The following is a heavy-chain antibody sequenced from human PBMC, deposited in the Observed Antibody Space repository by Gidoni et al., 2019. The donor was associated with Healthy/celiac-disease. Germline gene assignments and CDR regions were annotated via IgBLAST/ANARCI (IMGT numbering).Heavy chain of an antibody. V-gene: IGHV3-53*04. CDR2: SYSGGST. CDR3: ARDRRYSSGWNHYYYYYGMDV. D-gene: IGHD6-19*01. J-gene: IGHJ6*02. CDR1: GFPVRSNY. Sequence: EVQLVESGGGLVQPGGSLRLSCAAPGFPVRSNYMSWVRQAPGKGLEWVSVSYSGGSTYYADSVKGRFTISRHNSKNTLYLQMNSLRAEDTAVYYCARDRRYSSGWNHYYYYYGMDVWGQGTTVTVSS.